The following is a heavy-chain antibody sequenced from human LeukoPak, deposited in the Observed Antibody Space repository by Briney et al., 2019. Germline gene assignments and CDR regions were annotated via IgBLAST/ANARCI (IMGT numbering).Heavy chain of an antibody. V-gene: IGHV4-34*01. D-gene: IGHD5-18*01. CDR1: GGSFRGYY. CDR2: INHSGST. CDR3: ARGNTSIKYFQH. Sequence: SETLSLTCAVYGGSFRGYYWSWIRQPPGKGLEWIGEINHSGSTNYNPSLKSRVTISVDTSKNQFSLKLSSVTAADTAVYYCARGNTSIKYFQHWGQGTLVTVSS. J-gene: IGHJ1*01.